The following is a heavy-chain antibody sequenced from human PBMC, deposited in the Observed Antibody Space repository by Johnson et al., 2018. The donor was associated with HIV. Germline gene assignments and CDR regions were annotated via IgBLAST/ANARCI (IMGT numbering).Heavy chain of an antibody. CDR2: ISYDGSNK. D-gene: IGHD3-16*01. CDR3: AKGVENFSYVWNDAFDI. J-gene: IGHJ3*02. CDR1: GFTVSTNY. V-gene: IGHV3-30*18. Sequence: VQLVESGGGLVQPGGSLRLSCAASGFTVSTNYMSWIRQAQGKGLEWVSVISYDGSNKYNVHFTKGRFTISRDNSKDILYLQMNSLRPEDTAVYFCAKGVENFSYVWNDAFDIWGQGTIVTVSS.